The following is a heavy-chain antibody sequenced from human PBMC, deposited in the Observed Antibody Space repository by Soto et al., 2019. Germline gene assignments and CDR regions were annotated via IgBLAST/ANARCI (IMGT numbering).Heavy chain of an antibody. J-gene: IGHJ5*02. CDR3: TRASTVAGGSSNSLPNGS. D-gene: IGHD6-19*01. CDR1: GYTFTDYY. Sequence: ASVKVSCKASGYTFTDYYMHWVRQAPGQGLEWMGWMNPKSGGTEYAQKFQGRVTMTRDTSISTAYMELNWLTSDDTAVYYCTRASTVAGGSSNSLPNGSWGPGTRGTVSS. CDR2: MNPKSGGT. V-gene: IGHV1-2*02.